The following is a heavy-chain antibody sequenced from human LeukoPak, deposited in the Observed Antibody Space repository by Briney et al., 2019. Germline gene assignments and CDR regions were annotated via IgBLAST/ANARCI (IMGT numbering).Heavy chain of an antibody. CDR1: GASITTYY. CDR3: ARDIGLYCCGDNCNSGWFDP. V-gene: IGHV4-59*01. D-gene: IGHD2-15*01. Sequence: SETLSLTCIVSGASITTYYWSWFRQPPGKGLEWIGYISYTGRTNYNPSLKSRVTMSVDASMNQLSLRLTSVTAADTAVYYCARDIGLYCCGDNCNSGWFDPWGQGTLVTVSS. J-gene: IGHJ5*02. CDR2: ISYTGRT.